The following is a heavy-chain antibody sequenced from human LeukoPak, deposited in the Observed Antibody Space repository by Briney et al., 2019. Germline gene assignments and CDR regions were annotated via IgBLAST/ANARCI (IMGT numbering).Heavy chain of an antibody. J-gene: IGHJ4*02. D-gene: IGHD1-26*01. CDR2: IKEDGSVR. V-gene: IGHV3-7*03. CDR3: AKDEDGSYLLASAFDY. Sequence: GGSLRLSCEGSAFIFSGHWMNWVRQTPGKGLEWVASIKEDGSVRQYVDSVKGRFSISRDNTKGSLFLQLNSLRAEDTAVYYCAKDEDGSYLLASAFDYWGQGTLVTVSS. CDR1: AFIFSGHW.